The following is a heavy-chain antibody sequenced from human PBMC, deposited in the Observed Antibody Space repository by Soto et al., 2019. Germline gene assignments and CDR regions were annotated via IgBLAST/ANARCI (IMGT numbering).Heavy chain of an antibody. CDR3: AREETAWPLAYGLDV. Sequence: PGGSLRLSCAASGFAFSTFSMNWVRQAPGKGLEWVSSIDTRSAIYYADSVKGRFTISRDNAKNSLSLQMNSLRAEDTGVYYCAREETAWPLAYGLDVWGQGTTVTVSS. J-gene: IGHJ6*02. D-gene: IGHD2-21*02. CDR1: GFAFSTFS. CDR2: IDTRSAI. V-gene: IGHV3-21*01.